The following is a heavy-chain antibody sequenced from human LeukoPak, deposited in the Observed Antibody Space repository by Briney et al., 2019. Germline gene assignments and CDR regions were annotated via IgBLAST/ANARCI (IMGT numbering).Heavy chain of an antibody. V-gene: IGHV3-7*04. Sequence: GGSLRLSCAASGFTLSSYWMSRVRQAPGKGLEWVANIKEDGSTKYYADSVKGRFTISRDNAQNSLYLQMNSLSAEDTAVYYCARAVAAAASSWGQGTLVTVSS. CDR1: GFTLSSYW. CDR2: IKEDGSTK. J-gene: IGHJ5*02. CDR3: ARAVAAAASS. D-gene: IGHD6-13*01.